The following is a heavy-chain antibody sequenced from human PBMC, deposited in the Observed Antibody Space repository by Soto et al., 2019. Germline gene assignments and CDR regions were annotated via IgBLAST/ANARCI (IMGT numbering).Heavy chain of an antibody. Sequence: QVHLQESGPGLVKPLETLSLTCTVSGASIRNVYWSWIRQAPGKGLEWIGFIFHSGNAKYNPSLKSRVTISVDTSKNQFSLSLDSVTAADTAVYFCARAHAPTLPFDYWGQGTLVTVSS. CDR3: ARAHAPTLPFDY. V-gene: IGHV4-59*01. D-gene: IGHD2-15*01. CDR1: GASIRNVY. J-gene: IGHJ4*01. CDR2: IFHSGNA.